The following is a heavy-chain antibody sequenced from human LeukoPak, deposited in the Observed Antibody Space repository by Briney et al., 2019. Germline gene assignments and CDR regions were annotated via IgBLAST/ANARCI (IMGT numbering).Heavy chain of an antibody. V-gene: IGHV4-34*01. D-gene: IGHD1-26*01. Sequence: PSETLSLTCAVYGGSFSGYYWSWIRQPPGKGLEWIGEINHSGSTNYNPSLKSRVTISVDTSKNQLSLKLSSVTAADTAVYYCARDYSGSDYWGQGTLVTVSS. CDR3: ARDYSGSDY. J-gene: IGHJ4*02. CDR1: GGSFSGYY. CDR2: INHSGST.